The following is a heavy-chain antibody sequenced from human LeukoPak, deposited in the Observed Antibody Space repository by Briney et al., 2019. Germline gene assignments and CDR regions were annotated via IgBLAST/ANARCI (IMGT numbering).Heavy chain of an antibody. D-gene: IGHD6-19*01. CDR3: ARQPISGWDFDD. CDR2: ISHSGNT. J-gene: IGHJ4*02. Sequence: PSETLSLTCTVSGVSISGHYWSWIRLPPGKGLEWIGYISHSGNTKYSPSLKSRVTISLDTSKNQFSLTVNSVTAADTAVYYCARQPISGWDFDDWGQGTLVSASS. V-gene: IGHV4-59*08. CDR1: GVSISGHY.